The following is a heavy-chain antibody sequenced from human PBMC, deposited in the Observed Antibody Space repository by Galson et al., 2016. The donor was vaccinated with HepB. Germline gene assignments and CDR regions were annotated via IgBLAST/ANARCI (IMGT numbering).Heavy chain of an antibody. V-gene: IGHV3-21*01. CDR1: GFTFRSYA. J-gene: IGHJ4*02. CDR3: ARADSVFDY. D-gene: IGHD2-15*01. CDR2: ISSSSTYI. Sequence: SLRLSCAASGFTFRSYAMNWVRQAPGKGLEWVSSISSSSTYIYYADSVKGRFTISRDNAKNSLYLQMSSLKAEETAVYYCARADSVFDYWGQGTLVTVSS.